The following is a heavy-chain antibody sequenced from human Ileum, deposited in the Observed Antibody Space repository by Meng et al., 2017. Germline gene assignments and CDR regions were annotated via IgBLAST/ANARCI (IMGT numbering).Heavy chain of an antibody. CDR2: IYYSGRT. V-gene: IGHV4-39*07. Sequence: QPRLPGSGRGLVNPSETRALNCIVSYGSRTSSYYWGWIRQPPGKGLEWIASIYYSGRTYYNPSLKSRVTISVDTSKNQFSLKVISVTAADTAVYYCARDGTTAVPGVWFDPWGQGTLVTVSS. CDR1: YGSRTSSYY. CDR3: ARDGTTAVPGVWFDP. J-gene: IGHJ5*02. D-gene: IGHD6-19*01.